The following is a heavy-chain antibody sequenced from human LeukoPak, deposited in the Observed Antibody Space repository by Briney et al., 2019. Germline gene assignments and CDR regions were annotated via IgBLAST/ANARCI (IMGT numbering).Heavy chain of an antibody. CDR1: GFTFSSYA. J-gene: IGHJ4*02. D-gene: IGHD3-3*01. CDR3: AKDFWSGYYPTY. Sequence: PGGSLRLSCAASGFTFSSYAMSWVRQAPGKGLEWVSGSCSGGSTYYADSVKGRFTIPRDNSKNTLFLQMNSLRAEDTAVYYCAKDFWSGYYPTYWGQGTLVTVSS. V-gene: IGHV3-23*01. CDR2: SCSGGST.